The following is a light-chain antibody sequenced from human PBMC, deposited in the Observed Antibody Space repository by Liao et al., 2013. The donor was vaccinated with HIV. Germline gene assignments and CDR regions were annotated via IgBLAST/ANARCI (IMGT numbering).Light chain of an antibody. CDR3: QVWDRGTDHPV. Sequence: SYELTQPPSVSVPPGRTARITCGGINIGTKRVHWYQHKPGQAPVVVISYDSDRPSGIPERFSGSNSGNTATLTISRVEAGDEADYYCQVWDRGTDHPVFGGGTKLTVL. CDR2: YDS. V-gene: IGLV3-21*04. J-gene: IGLJ2*01. CDR1: NIGTKR.